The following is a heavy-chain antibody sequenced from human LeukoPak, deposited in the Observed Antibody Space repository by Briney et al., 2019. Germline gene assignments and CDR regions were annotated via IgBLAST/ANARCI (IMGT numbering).Heavy chain of an antibody. Sequence: SVKVSCKASGGTFSSYAISWVRQAPGQGLEWMGGIIPIFGTANYAQKFQGRVTITADESTSTAYMELSSLRSEDTAVYYCARDFWFRELSGYYYYMDVWGKGTTVTVSS. CDR3: ARDFWFRELSGYYYYMDV. CDR1: GGTFSSYA. CDR2: IIPIFGTA. V-gene: IGHV1-69*13. J-gene: IGHJ6*03. D-gene: IGHD3-10*01.